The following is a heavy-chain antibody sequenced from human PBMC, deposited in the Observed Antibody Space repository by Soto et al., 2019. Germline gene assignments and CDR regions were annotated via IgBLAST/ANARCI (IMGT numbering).Heavy chain of an antibody. D-gene: IGHD4-4*01. Sequence: QVQLVQSGAEVKKPGASVKVSCKASGYTFSTYYMHWVRQAPGQGYEWMGIINPSGGSTTYAQKLPGRVTMTRDTSTNTVYMELSSLKSEDTAVYYCARYDYNGYYFDYWGQGTLVTVSS. J-gene: IGHJ4*02. CDR1: GYTFSTYY. V-gene: IGHV1-46*01. CDR2: INPSGGST. CDR3: ARYDYNGYYFDY.